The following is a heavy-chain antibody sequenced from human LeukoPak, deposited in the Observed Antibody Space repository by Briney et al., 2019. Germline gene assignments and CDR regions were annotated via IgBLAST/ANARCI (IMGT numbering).Heavy chain of an antibody. Sequence: SETLSLTCTVSADSISPYYVNWIRQSPGKGLEWIGYIFYRGGTSYNPSLKSRVTISLDISKNQFSLTMSSVTTADTAVYYRAKEEVPGIRRWYFNFWGRGTLVTVSS. J-gene: IGHJ2*01. D-gene: IGHD1-26*01. CDR2: IFYRGGT. CDR1: ADSISPYY. CDR3: AKEEVPGIRRWYFNF. V-gene: IGHV4-59*01.